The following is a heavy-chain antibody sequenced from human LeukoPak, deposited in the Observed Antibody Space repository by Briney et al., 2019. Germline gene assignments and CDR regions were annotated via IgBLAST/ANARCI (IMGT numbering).Heavy chain of an antibody. CDR3: ARTTEGYCSGSSCYSYYYYMDV. D-gene: IGHD2-15*01. CDR2: IHYSGST. Sequence: SETLSLTCTVSGGSISSYYWSWIRQPPGKGLEWIGYIHYSGSTSYNPSLKSRVTISVDTSKNQFSLKLRFVTPADTAVYYCARTTEGYCSGSSCYSYYYYMDVWGKGTTVTVSS. J-gene: IGHJ6*03. V-gene: IGHV4-59*01. CDR1: GGSISSYY.